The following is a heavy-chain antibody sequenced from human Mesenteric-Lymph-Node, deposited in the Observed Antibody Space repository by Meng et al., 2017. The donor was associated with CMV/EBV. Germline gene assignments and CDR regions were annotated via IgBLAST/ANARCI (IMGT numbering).Heavy chain of an antibody. J-gene: IGHJ6*02. D-gene: IGHD2/OR15-2a*01. V-gene: IGHV3-30-3*01. CDR1: GFTFSGYV. CDR3: AREGRSTTDGVRYVYYYAMDV. CDR2: ISYDGTSQ. Sequence: GESLKISCAASGFTFSGYVMHWVRQAPDKGLAWVATISYDGTSQYYGDSVKGRFTISRDNAKNSLYLQMNSLRVEDTAVYYCAREGRSTTDGVRYVYYYAMDVWGQGTTVTVSS.